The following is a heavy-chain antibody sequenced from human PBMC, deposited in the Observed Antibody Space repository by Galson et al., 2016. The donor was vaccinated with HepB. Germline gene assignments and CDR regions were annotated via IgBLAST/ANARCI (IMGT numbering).Heavy chain of an antibody. J-gene: IGHJ4*02. V-gene: IGHV3-30*03. Sequence: SLRLSCAASGFTFSSYGMHWVRQAPGKGLEWVAVMSYDGSNKYYADSVKGRFTISRDNSKNTLYLQMNSLRAEDTAVYYCARDRDDILTGYHPLFDNWGQGTLVTVSS. CDR1: GFTFSSYG. CDR2: MSYDGSNK. CDR3: ARDRDDILTGYHPLFDN. D-gene: IGHD3-9*01.